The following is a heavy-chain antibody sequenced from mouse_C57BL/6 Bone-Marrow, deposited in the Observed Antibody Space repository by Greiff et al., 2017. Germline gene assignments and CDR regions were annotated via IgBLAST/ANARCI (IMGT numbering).Heavy chain of an antibody. CDR2: IYPGSGNT. D-gene: IGHD2-4*01. CDR1: GYTFTGYY. Sequence: VQLQQSGAELVRPGASVKLSCKASGYTFTGYYINWVKQRPGQGLEWIARIYPGSGNTYYNEKFKGKATLTADTSSSTAYMQLSSLTSEDSAVYFCAREKANDYDRFAYWGQGTLVTVSA. CDR3: AREKANDYDRFAY. V-gene: IGHV1-76*01. J-gene: IGHJ3*01.